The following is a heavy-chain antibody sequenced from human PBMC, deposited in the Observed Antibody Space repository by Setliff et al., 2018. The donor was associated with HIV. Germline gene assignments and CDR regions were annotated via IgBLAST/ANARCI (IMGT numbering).Heavy chain of an antibody. V-gene: IGHV3-23*01. CDR2: ISGSGGST. D-gene: IGHD3-10*01. CDR3: AAKRSDFGELSPFDF. J-gene: IGHJ4*02. CDR1: GSTFSSYA. Sequence: GSLRLSCAASGSTFSSYALGWVRQAPGKGLEWFSVISGSGGSTYYADSVKGRFTVSRDNYKNTLFLQMNSLRAEDTAVYYCAAKRSDFGELSPFDFWGQGTLVTV.